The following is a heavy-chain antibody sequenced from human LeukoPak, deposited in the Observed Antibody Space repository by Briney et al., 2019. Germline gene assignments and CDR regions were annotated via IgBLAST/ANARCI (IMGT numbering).Heavy chain of an antibody. V-gene: IGHV3-21*01. J-gene: IGHJ5*02. CDR1: GFTFSSYS. CDR3: ASSTLGDTGFDP. D-gene: IGHD3-10*01. Sequence: GGSLRLSCAASGFTFSSYSMNWVRQAPGKGLEWVSSISSSSSYIYYADSVKGRFTISRDNAKNSLYLQMNSLRAEDTAVYYCASSTLGDTGFDPWGQGTLVTVSS. CDR2: ISSSSSYI.